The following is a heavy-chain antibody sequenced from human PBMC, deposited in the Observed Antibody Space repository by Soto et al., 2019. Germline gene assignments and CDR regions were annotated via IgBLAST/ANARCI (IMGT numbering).Heavy chain of an antibody. CDR2: IYYRGST. CDR1: AGSISSGDYY. D-gene: IGHD3-10*01. CDR3: ARVRMVRGVRYYYYYGMNV. Sequence: SQTLSLTGTVSAGSISSGDYYWSWIRQPPEKGLQRIGYIYYRGSTYYNPSLKSRVTISIDTSKNQYSLKLSSVTAADTAVYYCARVRMVRGVRYYYYYGMNVRRQGSTVTVSS. J-gene: IGHJ6*02. V-gene: IGHV4-30-4*01.